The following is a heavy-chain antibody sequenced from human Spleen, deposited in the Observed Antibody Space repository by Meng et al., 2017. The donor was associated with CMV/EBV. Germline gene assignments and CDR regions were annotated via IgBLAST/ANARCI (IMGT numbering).Heavy chain of an antibody. CDR3: ARGGIAARPRYNWFDP. J-gene: IGHJ5*02. Sequence: GTFSSYAISWVRPAPGQGLEWIGGIIPIFGPANYAQKFQGRVTITTDESTSTAYMELSSLRSEDTAVYYCARGGIAARPRYNWFDPWGQGTLVTVSS. D-gene: IGHD6-6*01. CDR2: IIPIFGPA. CDR1: GTFSSYA. V-gene: IGHV1-69*05.